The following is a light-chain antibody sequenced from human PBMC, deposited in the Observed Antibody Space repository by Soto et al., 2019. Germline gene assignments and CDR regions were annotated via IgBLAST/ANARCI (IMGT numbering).Light chain of an antibody. CDR2: EVS. Sequence: QSALTQPPSASGSPGQSVTISCTGTSSDIGGYTYVSWYQHHPGKAPKLMIYEVSKRPSGVPDRFSGSKSGNTASLTVSGLQAEDEADYYCTSYAGSNSYVFGTGTKVTV. CDR3: TSYAGSNSYV. V-gene: IGLV2-8*01. J-gene: IGLJ1*01. CDR1: SSDIGGYTY.